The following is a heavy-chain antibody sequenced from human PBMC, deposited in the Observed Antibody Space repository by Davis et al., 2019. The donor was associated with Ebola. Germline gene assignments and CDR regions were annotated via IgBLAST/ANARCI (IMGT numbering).Heavy chain of an antibody. D-gene: IGHD3-3*01. CDR1: GYIFSTYG. CDR3: ARFGAGGYWYYYGMDV. CDR2: ITEFNGKT. V-gene: IGHV1-18*01. Sequence: AASVKVSCKGSGYIFSTYGISWVRQAPGQGLEWMGWITEFNGKTNYAQKFQGRVTMTTEAPTNTAYMDLRNLRSDDTAVYYCARFGAGGYWYYYGMDVWGHGTMVTVSS. J-gene: IGHJ6*02.